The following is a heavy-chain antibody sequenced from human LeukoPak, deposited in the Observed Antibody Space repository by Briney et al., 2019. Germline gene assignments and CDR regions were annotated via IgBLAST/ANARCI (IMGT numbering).Heavy chain of an antibody. V-gene: IGHV4-38-2*01. Sequence: PSETLSLTCAVSGYSISSGYYWGWIRPPPGKGLEWIGNIYHSGSTYKNPSLKSRVTISLDTSKNQFSPKLSSVTAADTAIYYCARLSGAPVRHPIYHFDYWGQGTLVTVSS. CDR1: GYSISSGYY. D-gene: IGHD2-2*02. J-gene: IGHJ4*02. CDR2: IYHSGST. CDR3: ARLSGAPVRHPIYHFDY.